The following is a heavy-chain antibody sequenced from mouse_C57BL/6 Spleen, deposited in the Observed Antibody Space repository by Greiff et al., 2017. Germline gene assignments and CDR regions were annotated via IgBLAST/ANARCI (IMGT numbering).Heavy chain of an antibody. V-gene: IGHV10-3*01. D-gene: IGHD4-1*01. J-gene: IGHJ4*01. Sequence: EVQVVESGGGLVQPKGSLKLSCAASGFTFNTYAMHWVRQAPGKGLEWVARIRSKSSNYATYYADSVKDRFTISRDDSQSMLYLQMNNLKTEDTAMYYCVKGELGRGYYAMDYWGQGTSVTVSS. CDR2: IRSKSSNYAT. CDR1: GFTFNTYA. CDR3: VKGELGRGYYAMDY.